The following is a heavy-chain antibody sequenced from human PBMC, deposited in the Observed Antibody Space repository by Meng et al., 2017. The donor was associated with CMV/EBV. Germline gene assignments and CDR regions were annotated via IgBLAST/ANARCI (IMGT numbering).Heavy chain of an antibody. D-gene: IGHD3-3*01. Sequence: SWSGSGFSFSDYWMHWVRQAPGKGLVWVSRINSDGSTTSYADSVKGRFTISRDNAKNTVYLQMNNLRAEDTAVYYCARDPFGVTIGYWGQGTLVTVSS. CDR1: GFSFSDYW. CDR3: ARDPFGVTIGY. J-gene: IGHJ4*02. V-gene: IGHV3-74*01. CDR2: INSDGSTT.